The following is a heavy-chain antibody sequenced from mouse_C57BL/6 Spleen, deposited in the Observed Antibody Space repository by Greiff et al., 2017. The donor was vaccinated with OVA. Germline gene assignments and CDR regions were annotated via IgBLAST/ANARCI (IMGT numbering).Heavy chain of an antibody. CDR2: IDPENGDT. V-gene: IGHV14-4*01. CDR1: GFNIKDDY. D-gene: IGHD2-1*01. CDR3: LYGNYDY. Sequence: VQLQQSGAELVRPGASVKLSCTASGFNIKDDYMHWVKQRPEQGLEWIGWIDPENGDTEYASKFQGKATITADTSSNTAYLQLSSLTSEDTAVYYGLYGNYDYWGQGTTLTVSS. J-gene: IGHJ2*01.